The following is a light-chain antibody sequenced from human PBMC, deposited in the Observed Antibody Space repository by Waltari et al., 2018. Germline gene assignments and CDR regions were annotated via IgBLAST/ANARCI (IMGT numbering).Light chain of an antibody. J-gene: IGKJ2*01. Sequence: DIVMTQSPDSLAVSLGERATINCKSSQSVLSSSNNKNYLAWYQQKPGHPPKLLIYWASTRESGVPDRFSGSGSGTDFTLNISSLQAEDVAVYYCQQYYSTPPHTFGQGTKLEIK. CDR3: QQYYSTPPHT. CDR2: WAS. CDR1: QSVLSSSNNKNY. V-gene: IGKV4-1*01.